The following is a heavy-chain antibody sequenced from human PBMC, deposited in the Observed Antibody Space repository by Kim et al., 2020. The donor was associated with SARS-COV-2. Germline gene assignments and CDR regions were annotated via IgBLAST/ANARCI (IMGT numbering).Heavy chain of an antibody. CDR2: IWYDGSNK. CDR1: GFTFSSYG. Sequence: GGSLRLSCAASGFTFSSYGMHWVRQAPGKGLEWVAVIWYDGSNKYYADSVKGRFTISRDNSKNTLYLQMNSLRAEDTAVYYCARTYGDYIYYYYYGMDVWGQGTTVTVSS. CDR3: ARTYGDYIYYYYYGMDV. D-gene: IGHD4-17*01. J-gene: IGHJ6*02. V-gene: IGHV3-33*01.